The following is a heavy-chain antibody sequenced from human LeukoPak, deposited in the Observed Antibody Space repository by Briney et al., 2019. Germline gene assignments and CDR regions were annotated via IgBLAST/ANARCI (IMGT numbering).Heavy chain of an antibody. J-gene: IGHJ4*02. CDR3: TRGAGTSWFDY. CDR1: GYTFTVNY. D-gene: IGHD2-2*01. Sequence: ASVKVSCKPSGYTFTVNYLHWVRQAPGQGLEWVGWMNPNSGVTGYAQNFQGRFTMTRDTSISTAYMELSSLTSDDTAVYYCTRGAGTSWFDYWGQGSLVTVSS. CDR2: MNPNSGVT. V-gene: IGHV1-2*02.